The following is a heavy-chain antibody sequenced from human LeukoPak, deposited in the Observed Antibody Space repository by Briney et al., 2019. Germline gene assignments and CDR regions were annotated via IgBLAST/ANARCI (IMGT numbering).Heavy chain of an antibody. D-gene: IGHD6-19*01. J-gene: IGHJ4*02. CDR2: IGTGGDI. Sequence: GGSPRLSCAASGFTFSRCDMFWFSQVPGKGLEWVSTIGTGGDIYYSDSVKGRFTISRENAKNSLYLQMNSLSAGDTAVYFCARGGIAVSGIDLEDYWGQGTLVTVSS. CDR3: ARGGIAVSGIDLEDY. V-gene: IGHV3-13*01. CDR1: GFTFSRCD.